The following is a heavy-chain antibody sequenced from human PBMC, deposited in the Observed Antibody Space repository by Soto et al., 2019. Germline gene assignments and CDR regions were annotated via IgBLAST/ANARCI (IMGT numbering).Heavy chain of an antibody. CDR3: TTGGPLYGDDDQFDY. D-gene: IGHD4-17*01. CDR1: GFTFSNAW. V-gene: IGHV3-15*01. J-gene: IGHJ4*02. Sequence: GGSLRLSCAASGFTFSNAWMSWVRQAPGKGLEWVGRIKSKTDGGTTDYAAPVKGRFTISRDDSKNTLYLQMNSLKTEDTAVYYCTTGGPLYGDDDQFDYWGQGTLVTVSS. CDR2: IKSKTDGGTT.